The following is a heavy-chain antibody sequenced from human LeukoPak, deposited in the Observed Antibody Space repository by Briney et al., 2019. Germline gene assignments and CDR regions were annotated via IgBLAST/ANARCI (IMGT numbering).Heavy chain of an antibody. CDR2: ISPYNGNT. CDR1: GYTFSSHS. D-gene: IGHD3-10*01. CDR3: ARGEYDLLGDY. V-gene: IGHV1-18*01. J-gene: IGHJ4*02. Sequence: ASVKVSCTTSGYTFSSHSMNWVRQAPGQGLEWMGWISPYNGNTKYAQKLQGRATMTTDTSTSTAYMELRSLRSDDTAVYYCARGEYDLLGDYWGQGTLVTVSS.